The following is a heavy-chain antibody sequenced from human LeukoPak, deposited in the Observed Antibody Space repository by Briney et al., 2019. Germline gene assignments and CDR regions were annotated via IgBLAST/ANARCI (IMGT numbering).Heavy chain of an antibody. CDR1: GGSISSYY. J-gene: IGHJ4*02. Sequence: PSETLSLTCTVSGGSISSYYWSWIRQPPGKGLEWIGYIYHSGSTYYSPSLKSRVTISVDRSKNQFSLKLSSVTAADTAVYYCARTPRFYGSGSYSYRYFDYWGQGTLVTVSS. D-gene: IGHD3-10*01. V-gene: IGHV4-59*12. CDR3: ARTPRFYGSGSYSYRYFDY. CDR2: IYHSGST.